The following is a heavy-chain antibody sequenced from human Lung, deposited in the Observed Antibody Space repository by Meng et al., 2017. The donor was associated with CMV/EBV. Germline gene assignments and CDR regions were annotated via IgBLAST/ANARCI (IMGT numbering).Heavy chain of an antibody. Sequence: ASVXVSXKASGYTFIGYHIHWVRQAPGQGLEWMGWINPNPNFDDTAYAQKFQGRVTITRDMSISTAYMELTRLRPDDTAVYYCARVQFLEKPNDAFNIWGQGTXVTVSS. J-gene: IGHJ3*02. CDR3: ARVQFLEKPNDAFNI. D-gene: IGHD2-21*01. CDR2: INPNPNFDDT. V-gene: IGHV1-2*02. CDR1: GYTFIGYH.